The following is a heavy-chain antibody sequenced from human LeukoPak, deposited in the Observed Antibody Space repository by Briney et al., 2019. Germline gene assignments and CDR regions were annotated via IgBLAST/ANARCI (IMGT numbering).Heavy chain of an antibody. CDR3: ARARGHYDSSGYYSAFDY. Sequence: GGSLRLSCAASGFTFSSYAMSWVRQAPGKGLEWVSAISGGGGSTYYADSVKGRFTISRDNSKNTLYLQMNSLRAEDTAVYYCARARGHYDSSGYYSAFDYWGQGTLVTVSS. V-gene: IGHV3-23*01. J-gene: IGHJ4*02. D-gene: IGHD3-22*01. CDR2: ISGGGGST. CDR1: GFTFSSYA.